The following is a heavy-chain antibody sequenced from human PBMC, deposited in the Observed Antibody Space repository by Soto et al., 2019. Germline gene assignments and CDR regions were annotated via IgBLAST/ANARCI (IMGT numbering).Heavy chain of an antibody. J-gene: IGHJ4*02. Sequence: SPRLSCAAHQYSFNRAAMSWVRQALGKGLEWVSAISGSGGSTYYADSVKGRFTISRDNSKNTLYLQMNSLRAEDTAVYYGTCDGSGSYYNPDYGGQGT. CDR2: ISGSGGST. CDR1: QYSFNRAA. CDR3: TCDGSGSYYNPDY. D-gene: IGHD3-10*01. V-gene: IGHV3-23*01.